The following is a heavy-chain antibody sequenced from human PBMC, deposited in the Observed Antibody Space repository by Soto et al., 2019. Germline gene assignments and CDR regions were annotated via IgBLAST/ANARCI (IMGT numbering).Heavy chain of an antibody. Sequence: ASVKVSCKASGYTFTGYYMHWVRQAPGQGLEWMGWINPNSGGTNYAQKFQGWVTMTRDTSISTAYMELSRLRSDDTAVYYCARGQQTGDDDAFDIWGQGTMVTVSS. V-gene: IGHV1-2*04. CDR3: ARGQQTGDDDAFDI. CDR1: GYTFTGYY. D-gene: IGHD7-27*01. J-gene: IGHJ3*02. CDR2: INPNSGGT.